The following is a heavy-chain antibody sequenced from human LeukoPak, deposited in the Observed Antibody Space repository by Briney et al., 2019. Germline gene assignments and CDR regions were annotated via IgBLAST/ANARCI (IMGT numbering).Heavy chain of an antibody. D-gene: IGHD2-15*01. Sequence: PSETLSLTCAVYGGSFSGYYWSWIRQPPGKGLEWIGEINHSGSTNYNPSLKSRVTISVDTSKNQFSLKLSSVTAADTAVYYCATSGRTDYYYYYMDVWGKGTTVTISS. CDR2: INHSGST. J-gene: IGHJ6*03. CDR1: GGSFSGYY. CDR3: ATSGRTDYYYYYMDV. V-gene: IGHV4-34*01.